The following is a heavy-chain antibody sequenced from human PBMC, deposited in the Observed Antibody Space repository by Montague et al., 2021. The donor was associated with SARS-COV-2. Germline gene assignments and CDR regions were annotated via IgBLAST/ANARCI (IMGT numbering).Heavy chain of an antibody. CDR1: GGSISSGSYY. D-gene: IGHD5-12*01. CDR3: ARAHSGSWAHLDN. CDR2: IYTSGTT. V-gene: IGHV4-61*02. J-gene: IGHJ4*02. Sequence: TLSLTYTVSGGSISSGSYYWSWIRQPAGKGLEGIGRIYTSGTTDYSFSLKSRVTISVDTSKNQFSLKLTSVTAADTAVYYCARAHSGSWAHLDNWGQGSLVTVSS.